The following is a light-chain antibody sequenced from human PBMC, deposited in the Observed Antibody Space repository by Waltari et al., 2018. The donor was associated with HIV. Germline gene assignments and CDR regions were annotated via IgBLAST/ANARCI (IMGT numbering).Light chain of an antibody. Sequence: QSALTQPASVSGSPGQSITISCTGTSSEVGGYKYVSWSQRYPGNAPKLMFYDVSNRPSVISNRFSGSKSGNTASLTISGLQAEDEADYYCGSYTSSNSYVFGTGTKVTVL. CDR2: DVS. CDR1: SSEVGGYKY. J-gene: IGLJ1*01. V-gene: IGLV2-14*03. CDR3: GSYTSSNSYV.